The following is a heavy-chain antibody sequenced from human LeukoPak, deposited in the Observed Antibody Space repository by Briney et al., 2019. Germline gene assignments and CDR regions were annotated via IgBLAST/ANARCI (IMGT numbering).Heavy chain of an antibody. V-gene: IGHV4-59*01. CDR1: GGSISSYY. J-gene: IGHJ5*02. Sequence: PSETLSLTCTVSGGSISSYYWIWLRQPPGQGLEWLGYIYYSESTNYHPSLKSRVTISVDTSKNQYSMKLSSVTAADTAEYYCARDSQGSSSWYVPWFDPWGQGTLVTVSS. D-gene: IGHD6-13*01. CDR2: IYYSEST. CDR3: ARDSQGSSSWYVPWFDP.